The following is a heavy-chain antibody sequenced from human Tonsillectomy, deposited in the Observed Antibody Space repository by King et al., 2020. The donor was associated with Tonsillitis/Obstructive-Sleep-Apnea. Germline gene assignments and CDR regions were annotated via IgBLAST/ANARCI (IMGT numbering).Heavy chain of an antibody. D-gene: IGHD3-3*01. Sequence: VQLQQWGAGLLKPSETLSLTCTVYGGSFSGYYWSWIRQPPGKGLEWIGDINHSGSTNYNPSLKSRVTISVDTSKNQFSLKLSSVTAADTAVYYCARGRAITIFGVVTNPHMDVWDKGTTVTVSS. CDR2: INHSGST. CDR3: ARGRAITIFGVVTNPHMDV. J-gene: IGHJ6*03. CDR1: GGSFSGYY. V-gene: IGHV4-34*01.